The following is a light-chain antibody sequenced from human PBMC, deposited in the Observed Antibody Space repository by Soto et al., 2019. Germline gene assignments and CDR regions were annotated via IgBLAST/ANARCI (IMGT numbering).Light chain of an antibody. J-gene: IGKJ1*01. CDR2: DAS. Sequence: DIQMTQSPSTLSASVGDRVTITCRASQSISSWLAWYQQKPGKAPKLLIYDASYLERGVTSRFSGSGSGTEFTITVSDLQPDDLATYYCQQYNSFWTFGQGTKVE. V-gene: IGKV1-5*01. CDR3: QQYNSFWT. CDR1: QSISSW.